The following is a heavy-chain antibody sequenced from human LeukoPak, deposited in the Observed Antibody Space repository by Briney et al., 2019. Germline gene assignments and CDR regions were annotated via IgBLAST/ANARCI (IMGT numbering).Heavy chain of an antibody. CDR2: IYYSGST. D-gene: IGHD6-13*01. CDR3: AREVIAAQPFDY. V-gene: IGHV4-59*12. Sequence: PSETLSLTCTVSGGSISSYYWSWIRQPPGKGLEWIGYIYYSGSTNYNPSLKSRVTISVDTSKNQFSLKLSSVTAADTAVYYCAREVIAAQPFDYWGQGTLVTVSS. CDR1: GGSISSYY. J-gene: IGHJ4*02.